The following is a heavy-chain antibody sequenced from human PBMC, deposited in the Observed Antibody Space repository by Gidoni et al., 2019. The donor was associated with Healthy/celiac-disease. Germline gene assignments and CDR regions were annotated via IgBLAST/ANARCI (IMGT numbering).Heavy chain of an antibody. D-gene: IGHD6-13*01. Sequence: QVQLQESGPGLVKLSETLSLTCTVSGGCVSSGSYYWSWIRQPPGKGLEWIGYIYYSGSTNYNPSLKSRVTISVDTSKNQFSLKLSSVTAADTAVYYCARSITPYSSSWYSYWYFDLWGRGTLVTVSS. CDR2: IYYSGST. CDR3: ARSITPYSSSWYSYWYFDL. CDR1: GGCVSSGSYY. V-gene: IGHV4-61*01. J-gene: IGHJ2*01.